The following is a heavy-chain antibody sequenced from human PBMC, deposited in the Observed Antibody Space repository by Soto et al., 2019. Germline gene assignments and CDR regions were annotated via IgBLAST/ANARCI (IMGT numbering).Heavy chain of an antibody. CDR3: AKDRMGASGWFDP. Sequence: GGSLRLSCVASGFSFSSYTMNWVRQAPGKGLEWVSGVSGNGGNTYYADSVKGRFSISRDNSKNTLYLQLNSLRAEDTAIYYCAKDRMGASGWFDPWGQGTPVTVSS. J-gene: IGHJ5*02. D-gene: IGHD1-26*01. CDR2: VSGNGGNT. CDR1: GFSFSSYT. V-gene: IGHV3-23*01.